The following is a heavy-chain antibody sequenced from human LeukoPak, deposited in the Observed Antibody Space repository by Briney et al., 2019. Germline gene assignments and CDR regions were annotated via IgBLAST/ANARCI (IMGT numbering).Heavy chain of an antibody. CDR2: IYHSGST. Sequence: SGTLSLTCAVSGVSISSSNWWSWVRQPPGKGLEWIGEIYHSGSTNYNPSLKSRVTISVDKSKNQFSLKLSSVTAADTAVYYCARAGYCDFWSGYYLGAYYYYGMDVWGQGTTVTVSS. CDR1: GVSISSSNW. D-gene: IGHD3-3*01. J-gene: IGHJ6*02. CDR3: ARAGYCDFWSGYYLGAYYYYGMDV. V-gene: IGHV4-4*02.